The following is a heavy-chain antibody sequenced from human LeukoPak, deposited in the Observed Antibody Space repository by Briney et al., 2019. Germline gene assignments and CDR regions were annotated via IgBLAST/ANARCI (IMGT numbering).Heavy chain of an antibody. CDR1: GFTFSSYA. V-gene: IGHV3-23*01. CDR3: AKESYSYYMDV. J-gene: IGHJ6*03. D-gene: IGHD2-21*01. Sequence: GGSLRLSCAASGFTFSSYAMSWVRQAPGKGLEWVLSIGGTGDTTYYADSVKGRFTISRDNSKNTLFLQMNSLRAEVTAVYYCAKESYSYYMDVWGEGTTVTVSS. CDR2: IGGTGDTT.